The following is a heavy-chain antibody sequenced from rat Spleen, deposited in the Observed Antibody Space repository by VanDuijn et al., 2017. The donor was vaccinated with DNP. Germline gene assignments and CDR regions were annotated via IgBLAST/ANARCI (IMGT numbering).Heavy chain of an antibody. Sequence: EVQLVESGGGLVQPGRSLKLSCAASGFTFRDFAMAWVRQAPKKGLEWVATIVFDGSDTYYRDSVKGRFTISRDNAKSTLYLQMDSLRSEDTATYYCTRINYGGYPSYAMDAWGQGTSVAVSS. V-gene: IGHV5-17*01. CDR2: IVFDGSDT. CDR3: TRINYGGYPSYAMDA. D-gene: IGHD1-11*01. J-gene: IGHJ4*01. CDR1: GFTFRDFA.